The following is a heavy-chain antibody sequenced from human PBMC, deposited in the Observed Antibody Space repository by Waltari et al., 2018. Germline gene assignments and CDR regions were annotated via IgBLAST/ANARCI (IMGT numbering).Heavy chain of an antibody. CDR2: IYHSGST. Sequence: QVQLQESGPGLVKPSETLSLTCAVSGYSISSGSYWGWIRQPPGKGLEWIGSIYHSGSTYYNPSLKSRVTISVDTSKNQFSLKLSSVTAADTAVYYCARLGVRGGNSRPIDYWGQGTLVTVSS. CDR3: ARLGVRGGNSRPIDY. CDR1: GYSISSGSY. J-gene: IGHJ4*02. V-gene: IGHV4-38-2*01. D-gene: IGHD2-21*02.